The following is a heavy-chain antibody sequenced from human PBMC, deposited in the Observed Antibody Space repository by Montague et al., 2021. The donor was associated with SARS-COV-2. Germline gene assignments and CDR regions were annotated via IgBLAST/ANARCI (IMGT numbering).Heavy chain of an antibody. CDR2: VDYSGNT. V-gene: IGHV4-39*01. D-gene: IGHD5-18*01. CDR1: GGPISGSSDY. J-gene: IGHJ4*02. Sequence: SETLSLTCTVTGGPISGSSDYWGWIRQSPGKGLEWIASVDYSGNTYYSLSLKSRLTISVDTSKNQFSLKLNSVTAADTALYYCARREYSYGWGDWGQGTLVTVSS. CDR3: ARREYSYGWGD.